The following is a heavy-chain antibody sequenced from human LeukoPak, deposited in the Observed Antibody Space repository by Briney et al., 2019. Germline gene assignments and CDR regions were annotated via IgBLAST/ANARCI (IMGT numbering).Heavy chain of an antibody. J-gene: IGHJ6*02. CDR2: ISAYNGNT. Sequence: GASVKVSCKASGYTFTSYGISWVRQAPGQGLEWMGWISAYNGNTNYAQKLQGRVTMTTDTSTSTAYMELRSLRSDDTAVYYCARDRPRSNYYYGMDVWGQGTTVTVSS. CDR3: ARDRPRSNYYYGMDV. V-gene: IGHV1-18*01. CDR1: GYTFTSYG. D-gene: IGHD6-6*01.